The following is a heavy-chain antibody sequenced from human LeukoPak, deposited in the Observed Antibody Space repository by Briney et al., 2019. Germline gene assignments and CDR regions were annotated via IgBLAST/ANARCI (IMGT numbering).Heavy chain of an antibody. CDR3: ASGGGSYLGDNDY. Sequence: PSETLSLTCSVSSFSFSIPYYWGWIRQPPGQGLEWIGGINPSGHTYYNPSFKSRVTMSVDTSRNQFSLRLSSVTAADTAVYYCASGGGSYLGDNDYWGQGTLVTVSS. J-gene: IGHJ4*02. CDR2: INPSGHT. D-gene: IGHD1-26*01. CDR1: SFSFSIPYY. V-gene: IGHV4-38-2*02.